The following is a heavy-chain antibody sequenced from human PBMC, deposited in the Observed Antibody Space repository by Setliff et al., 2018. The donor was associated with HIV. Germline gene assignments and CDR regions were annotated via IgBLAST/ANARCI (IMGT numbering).Heavy chain of an antibody. D-gene: IGHD4-4*01. Sequence: GGSLRLSCAASGFTFGSYAMHWVRQAPAKGLEWVANISPDGSATYYVDSVKGRFTISRDNSKNTVYLQMNSLRAEDTAEYYCAKDVDYSRADNYYGLDVWGQGTTVTVSS. CDR3: AKDVDYSRADNYYGLDV. V-gene: IGHV3-7*03. CDR1: GFTFGSYA. J-gene: IGHJ6*02. CDR2: ISPDGSAT.